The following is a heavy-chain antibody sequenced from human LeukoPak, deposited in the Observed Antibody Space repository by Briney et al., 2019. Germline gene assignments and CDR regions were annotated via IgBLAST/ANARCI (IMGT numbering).Heavy chain of an antibody. Sequence: SETLSLTCAVYGGSFSGYYWSWIRQPPGKGLEWIGEINHSGSTNYNPSLKSRVTISVDTSKNQLSLKLSSVTAADTAVYYCARGGYGDYYYYGMDVWGKGTTVTVSS. J-gene: IGHJ6*04. CDR1: GGSFSGYY. D-gene: IGHD4-17*01. V-gene: IGHV4-34*01. CDR3: ARGGYGDYYYYGMDV. CDR2: INHSGST.